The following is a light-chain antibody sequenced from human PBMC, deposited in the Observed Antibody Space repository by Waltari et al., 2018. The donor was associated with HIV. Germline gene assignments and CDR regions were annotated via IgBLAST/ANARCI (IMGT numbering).Light chain of an antibody. Sequence: DIQLTQSPSFLSASVGDRVTITCRAAHRLSTYLAWYQQKPGKAPKLPISAASALQSGVPSRFSGSGSGREFTLTISSLQPEDFASYYCQHLNTYPYTFGQGTKLEIK. CDR3: QHLNTYPYT. CDR2: AAS. V-gene: IGKV1-9*01. J-gene: IGKJ2*01. CDR1: HRLSTY.